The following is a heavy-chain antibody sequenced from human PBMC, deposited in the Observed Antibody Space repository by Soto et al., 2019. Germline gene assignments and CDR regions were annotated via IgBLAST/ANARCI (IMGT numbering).Heavy chain of an antibody. CDR2: ISSSGSTI. CDR3: ARGLRFLEWLSQFDAFDI. V-gene: IGHV3-11*01. J-gene: IGHJ3*02. Sequence: PGGSLRLSCAASGFTFSDYYMSWIRQAPGKGLEWVSYISSSGSTIYYADSVKGRFTISRDNAKNSLYLQMNSLRAEDTAVYYCARGLRFLEWLSQFDAFDIWGQGTMVTVSS. CDR1: GFTFSDYY. D-gene: IGHD3-3*01.